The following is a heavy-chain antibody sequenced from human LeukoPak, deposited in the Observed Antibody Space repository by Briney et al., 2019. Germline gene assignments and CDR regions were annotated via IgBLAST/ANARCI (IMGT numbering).Heavy chain of an antibody. CDR3: ARDPIRGYSGYARDY. V-gene: IGHV3-11*01. CDR1: GFTFSDYY. D-gene: IGHD5-12*01. Sequence: PGGSLRLSCAASGFTFSDYYMSWIRQAPGKGLEWVSYISSSGSTIYYADSVKGRFTISRDNAKNSLYLQMNSLRAEDTAVYYCARDPIRGYSGYARDYWGQGTLVTVSS. CDR2: ISSSGSTI. J-gene: IGHJ4*02.